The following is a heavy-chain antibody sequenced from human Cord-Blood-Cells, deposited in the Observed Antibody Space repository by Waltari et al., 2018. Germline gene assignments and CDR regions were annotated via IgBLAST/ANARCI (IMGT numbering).Heavy chain of an antibody. CDR2: IYHSGST. V-gene: IGHV4-38-2*01. CDR3: ARCEGYYFDY. J-gene: IGHJ4*02. Sequence: QVQLQESGPGLVKPSETLSLTCAVSGYSISSGYYWGWIRQPPGKGLEWIGSIYHSGSTYYNPSLKSRVTISVDTSKIQFSLKLSSVTAADTAVYYCARCEGYYFDYWGQGTLVTVSS. CDR1: GYSISSGYY.